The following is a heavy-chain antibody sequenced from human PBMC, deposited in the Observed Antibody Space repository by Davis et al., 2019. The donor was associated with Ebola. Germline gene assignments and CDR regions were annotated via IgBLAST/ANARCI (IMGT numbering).Heavy chain of an antibody. Sequence: SVKVSCKASGYTFTSYGISWVRQAPGQGLEWMGRIITILGIANYAQQFEGRVTITADKSTSTAYMELSSLRSEDTAVYYCARAHEGYCSGGSCNGYTYYYYGMDVWGQGTTVTVSS. CDR2: IITILGIA. CDR1: GYTFTSYG. V-gene: IGHV1-69*04. J-gene: IGHJ6*02. D-gene: IGHD2-15*01. CDR3: ARAHEGYCSGGSCNGYTYYYYGMDV.